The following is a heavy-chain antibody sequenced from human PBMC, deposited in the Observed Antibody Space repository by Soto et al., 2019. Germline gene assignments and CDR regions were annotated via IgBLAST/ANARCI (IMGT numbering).Heavy chain of an antibody. CDR3: ARDGREASGMDV. Sequence: LSLTCTVSGGSISSHYWSWVRQAPGKGLEWIGHIYYRGSTSYNPSLRSRSTISVDTSNNQFSLKLNSVATADTAVYYCARDGREASGMDVWGQGTKVTVSS. CDR1: GGSISSHY. J-gene: IGHJ6*02. V-gene: IGHV4-59*11. CDR2: IYYRGST. D-gene: IGHD1-26*01.